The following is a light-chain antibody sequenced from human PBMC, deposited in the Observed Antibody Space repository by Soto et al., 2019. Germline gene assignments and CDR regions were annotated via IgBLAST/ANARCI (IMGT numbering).Light chain of an antibody. J-gene: IGLJ2*01. CDR3: CSYAGDSTV. CDR1: SGDVGSYNL. V-gene: IGLV2-23*01. Sequence: QSALTQSASVSGSPGQSITISCTGTSGDVGSYNLVSWYQQHPGKAPKLMIYEGSKRPSGVSGRFSGSRSGNTASLTISGLQAEDEADYYCCSYAGDSTVFGGGTKLTVL. CDR2: EGS.